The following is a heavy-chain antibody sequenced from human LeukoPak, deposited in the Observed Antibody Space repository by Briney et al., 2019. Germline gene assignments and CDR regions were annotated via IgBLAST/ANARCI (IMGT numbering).Heavy chain of an antibody. D-gene: IGHD2-15*01. V-gene: IGHV1-2*02. Sequence: ASVKVSCKASGYTFTGYYMHWVRQAPGQGLEWMGWINPNSGGTNYAQKFQGRVTMTRDTSISTAYMELSGLKSDDTAVYYCARFALGSIYHFDYWGQGTLVTVSS. J-gene: IGHJ4*02. CDR1: GYTFTGYY. CDR3: ARFALGSIYHFDY. CDR2: INPNSGGT.